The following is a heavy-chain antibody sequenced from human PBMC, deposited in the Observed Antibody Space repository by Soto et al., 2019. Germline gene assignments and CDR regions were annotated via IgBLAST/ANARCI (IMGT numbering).Heavy chain of an antibody. CDR1: GFTFSSYW. Sequence: GGSLRLSCAASGFTFSSYWMSWVRQAPGKGLEWVANIKQDGSEKYYVDSVKGRFTISRDNAKNSLYLKMNSLRAEDTAVYYCAREGGTGTTPRRYYYYYYMDVWGKGTTVTVSS. CDR2: IKQDGSEK. V-gene: IGHV3-7*01. D-gene: IGHD1-7*01. J-gene: IGHJ6*03. CDR3: AREGGTGTTPRRYYYYYYMDV.